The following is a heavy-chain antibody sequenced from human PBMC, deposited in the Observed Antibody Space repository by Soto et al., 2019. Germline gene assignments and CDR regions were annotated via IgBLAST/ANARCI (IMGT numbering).Heavy chain of an antibody. J-gene: IGHJ4*02. CDR2: VNPNNGDT. CDR1: GYTFSNYD. CDR3: ARVSRKGSAIDFDY. D-gene: IGHD3-10*01. V-gene: IGHV1-8*01. Sequence: QVQLVQSGAELKKPGASVKVSCKASGYTFSNYDMNWVRQATGQGPEWIGWVNPNNGDTGYAQKFQGRVTITTHISTTPAYMEVTSLRSQDTAIYPFARVSRKGSAIDFDYRGQGTLSSVTS.